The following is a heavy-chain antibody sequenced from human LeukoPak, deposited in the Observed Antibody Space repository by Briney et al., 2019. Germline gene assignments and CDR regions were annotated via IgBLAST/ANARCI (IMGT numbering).Heavy chain of an antibody. CDR1: GYSVSTGYF. CDR2: IYHSGTT. V-gene: IGHV4-38-2*02. D-gene: IGHD3-22*01. CDR3: ARVVSSSGYHPYYYYYMDV. J-gene: IGHJ6*03. Sequence: SETLSLTCTVSGYSVSTGYFWGWIRQTPGKGLEWIGSIYHSGTTYYNPSLKSRVTISVDTSGNQFSLKLSSVTAADTAVYYCARVVSSSGYHPYYYYYMDVWGKGTTVTISS.